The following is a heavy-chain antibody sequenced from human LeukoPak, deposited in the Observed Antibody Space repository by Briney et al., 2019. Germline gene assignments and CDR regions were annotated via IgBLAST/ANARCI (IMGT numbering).Heavy chain of an antibody. D-gene: IGHD2-21*02. V-gene: IGHV1-69*13. CDR1: GGTFSRYG. CDR3: ARAPHCGSDCYTWEYDY. J-gene: IGHJ4*02. Sequence: SVKVSCKASGGTFSRYGISWVRQAPGQGLEWMGGIIPIFGTAKYAQKFQGRVTITADASTSTAYMELSSLKSEDSAVYYCARAPHCGSDCYTWEYDYWGQGTLVTVSS. CDR2: IIPIFGTA.